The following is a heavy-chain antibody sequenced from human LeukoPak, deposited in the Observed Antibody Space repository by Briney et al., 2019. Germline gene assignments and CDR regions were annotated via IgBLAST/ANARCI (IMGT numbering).Heavy chain of an antibody. Sequence: SETLSLTCSVSGDSISSSSYYWGWIRQPPGKGLEWIGSIHYSGSTYYNPSLKSRVTISVDTSKNQFSLRLSSGTAADTAMYYCARGLNDYGDYPPPYNWFDPWGQGTLVTVSS. J-gene: IGHJ5*02. CDR3: ARGLNDYGDYPPPYNWFDP. CDR2: IHYSGST. V-gene: IGHV4-39*01. CDR1: GDSISSSSYY. D-gene: IGHD4-17*01.